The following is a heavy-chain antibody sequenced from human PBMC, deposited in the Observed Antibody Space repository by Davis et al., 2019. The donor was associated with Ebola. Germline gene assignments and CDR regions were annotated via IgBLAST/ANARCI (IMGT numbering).Heavy chain of an antibody. CDR2: INHSGST. CDR3: ARRIRSSGYYAIFDY. D-gene: IGHD3-22*01. Sequence: GSLRLSCAVYGGSFSGYYWSWIRQPPGKGLEWIGEINHSGSTYYNPSLKSRVTISVDTSKNQFSLKLSSVTGAETAVYYCARRIRSSGYYAIFDYWGQGTLVTVSS. CDR1: GGSFSGYY. V-gene: IGHV4-34*01. J-gene: IGHJ4*02.